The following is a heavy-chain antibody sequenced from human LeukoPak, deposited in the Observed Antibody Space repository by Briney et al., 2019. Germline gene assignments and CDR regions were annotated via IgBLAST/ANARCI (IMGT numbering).Heavy chain of an antibody. V-gene: IGHV1-8*01. D-gene: IGHD3-16*02. J-gene: IGHJ5*02. CDR1: GYTFTSYD. CDR2: MNPNSGNT. CDR3: ARYDYVWGIYRYFPWFDP. Sequence: GASVKVSCKASGYTFTSYDINWVRQATGQGLEWMGWMNPNSGNTGYAQKFQGRVTMTRNTSISTAYMELSSLRSEDTAVYYCARYDYVWGIYRYFPWFDPWGQGTLVTVSS.